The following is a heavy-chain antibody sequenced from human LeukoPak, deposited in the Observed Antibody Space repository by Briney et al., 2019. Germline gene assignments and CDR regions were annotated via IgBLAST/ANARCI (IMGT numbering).Heavy chain of an antibody. CDR1: GFSFTTYW. Sequence: GESLRLSCAASGFSFTTYWMSWVRQAPGKGLGWVANINQDGTEKYYVDSVKGRFTISRDNAKNTVYLQMNSLRAEDAAVYYRARAPVTSCRGAFCYPFDYWGPGILATVSS. V-gene: IGHV3-7*03. D-gene: IGHD2-15*01. CDR2: INQDGTEK. CDR3: ARAPVTSCRGAFCYPFDY. J-gene: IGHJ4*02.